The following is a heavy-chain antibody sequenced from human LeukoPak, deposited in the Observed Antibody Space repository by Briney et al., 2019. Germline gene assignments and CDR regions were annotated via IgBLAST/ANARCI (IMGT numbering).Heavy chain of an antibody. Sequence: GGSLRLSCAASGFTFSSYSMNWVRQASGKGLEWVGRIRSKANSYATAYAASVKGRFTISRDDSKNTAYLQMNSLKTEDTAVYYCAREGYGSGSFFYYYGMDVWGQGTTVTVSS. CDR3: AREGYGSGSFFYYYGMDV. CDR1: GFTFSSYS. V-gene: IGHV3-73*01. D-gene: IGHD3-10*01. CDR2: IRSKANSYAT. J-gene: IGHJ6*02.